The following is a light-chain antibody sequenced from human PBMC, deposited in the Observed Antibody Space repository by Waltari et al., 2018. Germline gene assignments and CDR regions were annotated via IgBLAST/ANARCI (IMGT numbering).Light chain of an antibody. CDR2: DAS. CDR3: QQRSNWPLT. CDR1: QSVRSY. J-gene: IGKJ4*01. Sequence: EIVLTQSPATLSLSPGERVTLSCRASQSVRSYLTWYQQKPGQAPRLLIYDASNRATGIPARFSGSGSGTDFTLTISSLEPEDFGVYYCQQRSNWPLTFGGGTKVEIK. V-gene: IGKV3-11*01.